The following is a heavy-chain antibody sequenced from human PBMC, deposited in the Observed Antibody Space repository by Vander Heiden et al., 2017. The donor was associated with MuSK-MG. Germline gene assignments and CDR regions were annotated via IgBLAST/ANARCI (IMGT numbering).Heavy chain of an antibody. J-gene: IGHJ4*02. D-gene: IGHD2-8*01. V-gene: IGHV4-59*01. CDR2: IYYSGST. CDR3: ARKYCTNGVCYIDY. CDR1: GGSISSYY. Sequence: QVQLQESGPGLVKPSETLSLTCTVSGGSISSYYWSWIRQPPGKGLEWIGYIYYSGSTNYNPSLKSRVTISVDTSKNQFSRKLSSVTAADTAVYYCARKYCTNGVCYIDYWGQGTLVTVSS.